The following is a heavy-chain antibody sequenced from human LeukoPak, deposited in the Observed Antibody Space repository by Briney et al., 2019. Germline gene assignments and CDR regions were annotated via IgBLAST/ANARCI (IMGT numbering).Heavy chain of an antibody. CDR1: GYTFTSYD. CDR2: MNPNSGNT. D-gene: IGHD2-15*01. Sequence: ASVKVSCKASGYTFTSYDINWVRQATGQGLEWMGWMNPNSGNTGYAQKFQGRVTMTRNTSISTAYMELSSLRSEDTAVYYCARNVGYCSGGSCYQGGMDVWGQGTTVTVSS. J-gene: IGHJ6*02. V-gene: IGHV1-8*01. CDR3: ARNVGYCSGGSCYQGGMDV.